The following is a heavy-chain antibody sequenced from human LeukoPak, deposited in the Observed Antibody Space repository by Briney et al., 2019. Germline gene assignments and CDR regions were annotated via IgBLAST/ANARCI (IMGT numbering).Heavy chain of an antibody. J-gene: IGHJ4*02. CDR2: IYYSGST. V-gene: IGHV4-39*02. CDR3: ARDHYVSSGYPFDY. CDR1: GGSISTTSYY. D-gene: IGHD3-22*01. Sequence: SETLSLTCTVSGGSISTTSYYWGWIRQPRGKGLEWIGSIYYSGSTYYNPSLKSRATISVDTSKNQFSLKLSSVTAADTAVYYCARDHYVSSGYPFDYWGQGTLVTVSS.